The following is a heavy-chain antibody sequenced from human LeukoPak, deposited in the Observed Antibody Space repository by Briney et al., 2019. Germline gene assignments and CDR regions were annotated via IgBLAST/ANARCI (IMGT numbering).Heavy chain of an antibody. CDR3: ARAPRKFRGIIVTPLYYFDY. Sequence: GGSLRLSCAASGFNFASNWMHWVRQTPGKGLMWVSRINSGGSGTSYGDSVEGRFTISRDNAKNTLYLQMNSLRAEDTAIYYCARAPRKFRGIIVTPLYYFDYWGQGALVTVSS. J-gene: IGHJ4*02. V-gene: IGHV3-74*01. CDR1: GFNFASNW. CDR2: INSGGSGT. D-gene: IGHD3-10*01.